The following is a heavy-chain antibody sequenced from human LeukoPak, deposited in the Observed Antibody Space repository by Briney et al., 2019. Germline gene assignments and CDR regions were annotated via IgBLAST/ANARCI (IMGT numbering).Heavy chain of an antibody. V-gene: IGHV3-48*03. CDR2: ISRGGSDI. CDR3: ARAQLLRLENFLDY. J-gene: IGHJ4*02. CDR1: GFTSSNYE. Sequence: PGGSLRLSCAASGFTSSNYEMNWVRQAPGQGLEWVSYISRGGSDIYYADSVKGRFTISSDNVKNSVYLQMNSLRAEDTAVYYCARAQLLRLENFLDYWGQGTLVTVSS. D-gene: IGHD4-23*01.